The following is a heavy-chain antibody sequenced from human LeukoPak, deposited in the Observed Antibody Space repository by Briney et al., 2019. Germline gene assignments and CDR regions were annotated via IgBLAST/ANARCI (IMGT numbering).Heavy chain of an antibody. J-gene: IGHJ4*02. Sequence: PGRSLRLSCTASGFTFGDYAMSWVRQAPGKGLEWVGFIRSKAYGGTTEYAASVKGRFTISRDDSKSIAYLQMNSLKTEDTAVYYCTTSSVAPYYFDYWGQGTLVTVSS. V-gene: IGHV3-49*04. CDR3: TTSSVAPYYFDY. D-gene: IGHD2-15*01. CDR1: GFTFGDYA. CDR2: IRSKAYGGTT.